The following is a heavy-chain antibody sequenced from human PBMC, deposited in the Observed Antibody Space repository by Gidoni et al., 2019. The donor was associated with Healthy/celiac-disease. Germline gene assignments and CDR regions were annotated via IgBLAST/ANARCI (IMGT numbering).Heavy chain of an antibody. V-gene: IGHV1-69*01. D-gene: IGHD5-18*01. Sequence: QVQLVQSGAEVKKPGSSVKVSCKASGGTFSSYAISWVRQAPGQGLEWMGGIIPIFGTANYAQKFQGRVTITADESTSTAYMELSSLRSEDTAVYYCAFVDTAMVTPRYYYYGMDVWGQGTTVTVSS. CDR1: GGTFSSYA. J-gene: IGHJ6*02. CDR3: AFVDTAMVTPRYYYYGMDV. CDR2: IIPIFGTA.